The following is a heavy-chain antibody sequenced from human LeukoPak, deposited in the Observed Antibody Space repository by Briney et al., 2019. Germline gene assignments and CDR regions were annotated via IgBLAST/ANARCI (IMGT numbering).Heavy chain of an antibody. CDR2: ISASSNFI. J-gene: IGHJ4*02. D-gene: IGHD6-19*01. CDR3: ARDPGYSSGWFDY. CDR1: GFTVSSYS. Sequence: GGSLRLSCAASGFTVSSYSMSWVRQAPGKGLEWVSSISASSNFISYADSVKGRFTISRDNAKKSLYLQMNSVRAEDTAVYYCARDPGYSSGWFDYWGQGALVTVSS. V-gene: IGHV3-21*01.